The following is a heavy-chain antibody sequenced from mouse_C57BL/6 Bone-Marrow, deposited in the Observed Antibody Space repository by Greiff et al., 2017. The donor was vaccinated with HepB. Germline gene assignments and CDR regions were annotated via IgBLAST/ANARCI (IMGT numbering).Heavy chain of an antibody. Sequence: EVMLVESGEGLVKPGGSLKLSCAASGFTFSSYAMSWVRQTPEKRLEWVAYISSGGDYIYYADTVKGRFTISRDNARNTLYLQMSSLKSEDTAMYYCTRGDYYGSSSMDYWGQGTSVTVSS. CDR2: ISSGGDYI. CDR1: GFTFSSYA. J-gene: IGHJ4*01. V-gene: IGHV5-9-1*02. D-gene: IGHD1-1*01. CDR3: TRGDYYGSSSMDY.